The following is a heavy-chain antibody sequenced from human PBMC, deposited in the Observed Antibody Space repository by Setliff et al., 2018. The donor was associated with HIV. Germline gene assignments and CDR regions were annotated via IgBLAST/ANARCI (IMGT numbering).Heavy chain of an antibody. CDR1: GDNFNNVA. D-gene: IGHD3-10*01. CDR3: NNRGGSGTNVGNWFDP. V-gene: IGHV1-69*13. Sequence: ASVKVSCKASGDNFNNVAFNWVRQAPGQGLEWMGGILPIFGATDYAQKFQGRLTLTAVQSENSVYMELSSLRSDDTAVYYCNNRGGSGTNVGNWFDPWGQGTLVTVS. CDR2: ILPIFGAT. J-gene: IGHJ5*02.